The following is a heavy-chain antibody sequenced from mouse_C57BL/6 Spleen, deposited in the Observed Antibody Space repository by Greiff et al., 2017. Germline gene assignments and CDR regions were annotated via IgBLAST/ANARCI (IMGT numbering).Heavy chain of an antibody. Sequence: EVKVVESGGGLVKPGGSLKLSCAASGFTFSSYAMSWVRQTPEKRLEWVATISDGGSYTYYPDNVKGRFTISRDNAKNNLYLQMSHLKSEDTAMYYCARRGTGTLLDYWGQGTTLTVSS. V-gene: IGHV5-4*03. CDR2: ISDGGSYT. D-gene: IGHD4-1*01. CDR3: ARRGTGTLLDY. J-gene: IGHJ2*01. CDR1: GFTFSSYA.